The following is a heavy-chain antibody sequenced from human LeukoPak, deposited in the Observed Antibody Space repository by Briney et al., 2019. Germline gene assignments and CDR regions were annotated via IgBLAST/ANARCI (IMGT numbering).Heavy chain of an antibody. CDR2: LSKSGNT. Sequence: SETLSLTCTVSGGSISSYYWSWIRLPPGKGLEWIGHLSKSGNTNYSPSLKSRVTIFGDTSKNQFFPKLSCVTAADTAMYYCARARYVNSFYAFDIWGQGTLATVSS. V-gene: IGHV4-59*01. CDR3: ARARYVNSFYAFDI. J-gene: IGHJ3*02. CDR1: GGSISSYY. D-gene: IGHD3-9*01.